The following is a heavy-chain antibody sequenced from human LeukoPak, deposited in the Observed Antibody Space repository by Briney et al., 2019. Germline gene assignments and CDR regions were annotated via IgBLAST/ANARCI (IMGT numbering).Heavy chain of an antibody. D-gene: IGHD6-19*01. J-gene: IGHJ4*02. CDR2: ISGRVSGSGVTT. CDR1: GFIFSSYA. V-gene: IGHV3-23*01. Sequence: PGGSLRLSCATSGFIFSSYAMIWVRQAPGKGLEWVSTISGRVSGSGVTTYYADSVKGRFTISRDNSKSTLFLQVNSLRTDDTGLYYCAKDTGYTSGRIDYWGQGTLVTVSS. CDR3: AKDTGYTSGRIDY.